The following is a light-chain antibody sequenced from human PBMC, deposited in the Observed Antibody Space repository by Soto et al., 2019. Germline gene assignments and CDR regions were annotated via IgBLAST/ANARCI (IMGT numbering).Light chain of an antibody. V-gene: IGLV3-21*04. Sequence: SYELTQPPSVSVAPGMTARITCGGNNIGSKSVHWYQQEPGQAPVLVIYYDSDRPSGIPERFSGSNSGNTATLTISRVEAGDEADYYCQVWDSSSDHVVFGGGTKLTVL. CDR3: QVWDSSSDHVV. CDR2: YDS. J-gene: IGLJ2*01. CDR1: NIGSKS.